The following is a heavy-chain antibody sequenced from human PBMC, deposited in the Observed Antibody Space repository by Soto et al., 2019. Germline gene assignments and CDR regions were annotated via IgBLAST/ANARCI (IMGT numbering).Heavy chain of an antibody. D-gene: IGHD3-10*01. Sequence: SETLSLTCTVSGGSISSRNWWSWLRQSPTKGLEWIGEIYQSGSTNYNPSLESRVTISVDKSKNQFSLKLSSVTAADTAVYYCARVGVVRDDDAFDIWGQGTMVTVSS. CDR3: ARVGVVRDDDAFDI. V-gene: IGHV4-4*02. J-gene: IGHJ3*02. CDR2: IYQSGST. CDR1: GGSISSRNW.